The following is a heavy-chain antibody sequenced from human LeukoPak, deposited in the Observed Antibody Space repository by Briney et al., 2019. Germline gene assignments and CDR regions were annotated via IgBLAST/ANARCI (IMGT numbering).Heavy chain of an antibody. CDR3: ERKTGAFCPFGY. V-gene: IGHV4/OR15-8*02. CDR2: ISLAGQT. Sequence: PSETLSLTRGVSGGSISGTNWWSWVRQPSGQGLEWIGEISLAGQTNYNPSLNGRVTMSLDKSSNQLSLNLTSVTATDTATYYCERKTGAFCPFGYWGQGTLVIVSS. CDR1: GGSISGTNW. D-gene: IGHD7-27*01. J-gene: IGHJ4*02.